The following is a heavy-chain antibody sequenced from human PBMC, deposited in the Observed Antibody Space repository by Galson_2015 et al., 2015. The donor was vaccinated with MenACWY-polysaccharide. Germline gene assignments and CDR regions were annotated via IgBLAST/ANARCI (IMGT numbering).Heavy chain of an antibody. J-gene: IGHJ1*01. Sequence: SLRLSCAASGFSFSDYGMHWVRQAPGKGLEWVASVEIDVETKYYSDSVKGRFTISRDNSKKMLFLQLNSLRNEDTAVYYCAMQCGGTCSQDCWGQGTLVTVSS. D-gene: IGHD2-21*01. CDR1: GFSFSDYG. CDR3: AMQCGGTCSQDC. CDR2: VEIDVETK. V-gene: IGHV3-30*02.